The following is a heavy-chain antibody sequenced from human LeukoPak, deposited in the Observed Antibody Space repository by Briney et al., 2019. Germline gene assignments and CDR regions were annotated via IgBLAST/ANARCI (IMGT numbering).Heavy chain of an antibody. Sequence: GGSLRLSCAASGFTFSSYAMSWVRQAPGKGLEWVSAISGSGGSTYYSDSVKGRFTISRDNSKNTLYLQMNSLRAEDTAVYYCAKAAMILTGSNWFDPWGQGTLVTVSS. CDR3: AKAAMILTGSNWFDP. D-gene: IGHD3-9*01. CDR2: ISGSGGST. CDR1: GFTFSSYA. J-gene: IGHJ5*02. V-gene: IGHV3-23*01.